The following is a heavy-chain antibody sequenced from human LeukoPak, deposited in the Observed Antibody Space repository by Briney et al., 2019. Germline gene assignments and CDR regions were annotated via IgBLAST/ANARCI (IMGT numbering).Heavy chain of an antibody. J-gene: IGHJ4*02. CDR1: GFTFRSYG. D-gene: IGHD2-21*02. CDR3: AKTFLTRTYCGGDCAFDS. Sequence: GGSLRLSCAASGFTFRSYGMHWVGQAPGKGLEGVSTIRKRNETTDYADSVKGRFTISRDNSKNTLYLEMNRLRAEDTAVYYCAKTFLTRTYCGGDCAFDSWGQGTLVTVSS. V-gene: IGHV3-23*01. CDR2: IRKRNETT.